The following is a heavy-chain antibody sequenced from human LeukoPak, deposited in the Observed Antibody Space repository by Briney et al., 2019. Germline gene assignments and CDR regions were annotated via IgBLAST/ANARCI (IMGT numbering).Heavy chain of an antibody. CDR3: ARHRDTAISKFSY. CDR1: GGSISGGSYY. J-gene: IGHJ4*02. CDR2: IYYSGST. D-gene: IGHD5-18*01. Sequence: PSETLSLTCTVSGGSISGGSYYWGWIRQPPGKGLEWIGSIYYSGSTYYNPSLKSRVTISVDTSKNQFSLKLSSVTAADTAVYYCARHRDTAISKFSYWGQGTLVTVSS. V-gene: IGHV4-39*01.